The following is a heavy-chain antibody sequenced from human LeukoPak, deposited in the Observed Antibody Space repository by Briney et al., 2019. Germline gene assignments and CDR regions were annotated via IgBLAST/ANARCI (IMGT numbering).Heavy chain of an antibody. CDR2: ISGSGSST. V-gene: IGHV3-23*01. D-gene: IGHD3-3*01. CDR1: GFTFSSYA. J-gene: IGHJ4*02. CDR3: AKARHYDFWSGEGNFDY. Sequence: GSLRLSCAASGFTFSSYAMSWVRQAPGKGLEWVSAISGSGSSTYYADSVKGRFTISRDNSKNTLYLQVNSLRAEDTAVYYCAKARHYDFWSGEGNFDYWGQGTLVTVSS.